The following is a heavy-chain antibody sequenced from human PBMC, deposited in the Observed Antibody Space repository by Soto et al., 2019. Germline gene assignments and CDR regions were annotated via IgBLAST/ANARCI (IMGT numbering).Heavy chain of an antibody. D-gene: IGHD2-21*02. J-gene: IGHJ3*02. CDR3: ARDLNYSGGNSGNDAFDI. Sequence: GGSLRLSCAASGFTFSSYSMNWVRQAPGKGLEWVSYISSSSSYIYYADSVKGRFTISRDNAKNSLYLQMNSLRAEDTAVYYCARDLNYSGGNSGNDAFDIWGQGTMVTVSS. CDR1: GFTFSSYS. V-gene: IGHV3-21*01. CDR2: ISSSSSYI.